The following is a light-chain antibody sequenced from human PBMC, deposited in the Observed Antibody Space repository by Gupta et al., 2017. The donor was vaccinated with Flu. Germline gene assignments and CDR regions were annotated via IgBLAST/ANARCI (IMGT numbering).Light chain of an antibody. CDR2: AAS. Sequence: DIQMTQSPSSLSASVGDRVTITCRASQSISSYLNWYQQKPGKAPKLLIYAASSLQSGVPSRFSGSGSGTDFTLTISSLQPEDFATYYCQQSYTDFTFGPGTKVDIK. CDR3: QQSYTDFT. J-gene: IGKJ3*01. CDR1: QSISSY. V-gene: IGKV1-39*01.